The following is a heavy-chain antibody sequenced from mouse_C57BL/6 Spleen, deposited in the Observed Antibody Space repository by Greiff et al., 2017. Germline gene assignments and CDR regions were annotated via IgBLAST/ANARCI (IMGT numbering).Heavy chain of an antibody. CDR2: ISSGSSTI. CDR1: GFTFSDYG. D-gene: IGHD1-2*01. Sequence: EVMLVESGGGLVKPGGSLKLSCAASGFTFSDYGMHWVRQAPEKGLEWVAYISSGSSTIYYADTVEGRFTISRDNAKNTLFLQMTSLRSEDTAMYYCARLLRHLDYWGQGTTLTVSS. J-gene: IGHJ2*01. V-gene: IGHV5-17*01. CDR3: ARLLRHLDY.